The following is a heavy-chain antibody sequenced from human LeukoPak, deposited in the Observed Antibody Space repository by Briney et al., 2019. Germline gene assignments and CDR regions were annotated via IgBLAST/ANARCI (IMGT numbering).Heavy chain of an antibody. V-gene: IGHV3-23*01. J-gene: IGHJ4*02. D-gene: IGHD6-13*01. CDR2: ISGSGGST. CDR3: AKPLSAASGTDFDY. CDR1: GLTFSSYA. Sequence: PGGSLRLSCAASGLTFSSYAMSWVRQAPGKGLEWVSAISGSGGSTYYADSVKGRFTISRDNSKNTLYLQMNSLRAEDTAVYYCAKPLSAASGTDFDYWGQGTLVTVSS.